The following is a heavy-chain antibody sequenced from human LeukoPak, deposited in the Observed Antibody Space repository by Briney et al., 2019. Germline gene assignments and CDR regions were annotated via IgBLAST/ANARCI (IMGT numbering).Heavy chain of an antibody. CDR1: GGSFSGYY. Sequence: SETLSLTCAVYGGSFSGYYWSWIRQPPGKGPEWIGEINHSGSTNYNPSLKSRVTISVDTSKNQFSLKLSSVTAADTAVYYCARGKSAVAYTISTIFSLNWFDPWGQGTLVTVSS. D-gene: IGHD3-9*01. CDR3: ARGKSAVAYTISTIFSLNWFDP. V-gene: IGHV4-34*01. CDR2: INHSGST. J-gene: IGHJ5*02.